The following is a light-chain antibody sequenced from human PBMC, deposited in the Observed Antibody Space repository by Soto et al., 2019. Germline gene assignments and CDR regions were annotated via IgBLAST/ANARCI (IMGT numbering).Light chain of an antibody. Sequence: QSALTQPPSASGSLGQSVTISCTGTSSDLGNSKYFSWYQQHPGKPPTLMIYEVSKRPSGVPDRFSGSKFGNTASLTVSGLQAEDEAIYYCASHGGNYIVDVFGSGTKVTVL. CDR1: SSDLGNSKY. CDR3: ASHGGNYIVDV. J-gene: IGLJ1*01. CDR2: EVS. V-gene: IGLV2-8*01.